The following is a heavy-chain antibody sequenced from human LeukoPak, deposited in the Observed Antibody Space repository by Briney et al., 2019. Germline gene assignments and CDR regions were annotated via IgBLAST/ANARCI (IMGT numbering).Heavy chain of an antibody. CDR2: IYYSGST. CDR1: GGSNSSYY. D-gene: IGHD3-22*01. Sequence: SETLSLTCTVSGGSNSSYYWSWIRQPPGKGLEWIGYIYYSGSTNYNPSLKSRVTISVDTSKNQFSLKLSSVTAADTAVYYCARAHYYDSSGYCYYFDYWGQGTLVTVSS. V-gene: IGHV4-59*08. J-gene: IGHJ4*02. CDR3: ARAHYYDSSGYCYYFDY.